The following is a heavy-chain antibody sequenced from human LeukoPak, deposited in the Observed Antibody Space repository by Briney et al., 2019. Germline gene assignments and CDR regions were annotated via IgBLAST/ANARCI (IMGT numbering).Heavy chain of an antibody. V-gene: IGHV1-18*04. CDR1: GYTFTSYY. D-gene: IGHD6-13*01. CDR3: AREASSSWYHYYYGMDV. CDR2: ISAYNGNT. Sequence: GASVKVSCKASGYTFTSYYMHWVRQAPGQGLEWMGWISAYNGNTNYAQKLQGRVTMTTDTSTSTAYMELRSLRSDDTAVYYCAREASSSWYHYYYGMDVWGQGTTVTVSS. J-gene: IGHJ6*02.